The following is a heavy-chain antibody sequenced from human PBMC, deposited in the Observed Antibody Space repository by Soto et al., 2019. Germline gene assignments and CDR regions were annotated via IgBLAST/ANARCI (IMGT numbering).Heavy chain of an antibody. CDR1: GGSISSSSYY. Sequence: QLQLQESGPGLVKPSETLSLTCTVSGGSISSSSYYWGWFRQPPGKGLEWIGTTHYSGSTYYNPSLRSRVTISVDTSKNQFSLKLSSVTAADTAVFYCARHGTVVDYWGQGTLVTVSS. V-gene: IGHV4-39*01. CDR3: ARHGTVVDY. D-gene: IGHD2-21*01. CDR2: THYSGST. J-gene: IGHJ4*02.